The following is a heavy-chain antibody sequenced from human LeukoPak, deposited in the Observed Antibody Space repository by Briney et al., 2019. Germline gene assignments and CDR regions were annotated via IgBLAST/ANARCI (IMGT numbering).Heavy chain of an antibody. Sequence: GGSLRLSCAASGFTFTTYWMSWVRQAPGKVLEWVANINQDGSEKYYVDSVKGRFTISRDNAMNSLYLQMNSLRAEDTAVYFCVRAIGSNTLWGQGTLVTVSS. CDR1: GFTFTTYW. D-gene: IGHD4-23*01. V-gene: IGHV3-7*01. CDR2: INQDGSEK. CDR3: VRAIGSNTL. J-gene: IGHJ4*02.